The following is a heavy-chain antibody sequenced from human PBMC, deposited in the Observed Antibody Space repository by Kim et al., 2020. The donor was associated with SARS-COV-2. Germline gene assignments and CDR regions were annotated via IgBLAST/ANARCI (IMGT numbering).Heavy chain of an antibody. V-gene: IGHV1-3*01. CDR1: GYTFTSYA. D-gene: IGHD3-10*01. CDR2: INAGDGNT. J-gene: IGHJ4*02. CDR3: ARGQLWSTFDY. Sequence: ASVKVSCQASGYTFTSYAMHWVRQAPGQRLEWMGWINAGDGNTKYSQKFQGRVTITRDTSASTAYMELSSLRSVDTAVYYCARGQLWSTFDYWGQGTLVTVSS.